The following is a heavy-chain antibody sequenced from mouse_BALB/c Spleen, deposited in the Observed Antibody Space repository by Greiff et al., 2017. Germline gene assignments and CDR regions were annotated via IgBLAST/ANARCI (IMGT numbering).Heavy chain of an antibody. J-gene: IGHJ2*01. Sequence: EVMLVESGGGLVQPGGSRKLSCAASGFTFSSFGMHWVRQAPEKGLEWVAYISSGSSTIYYADTVKGRFTISRDNPKNTLFLQMTSLRSEDTAMYYCARSYRYDGGTGDYWGQGTTLTVSS. CDR3: ARSYRYDGGTGDY. CDR2: ISSGSSTI. V-gene: IGHV5-17*02. D-gene: IGHD2-14*01. CDR1: GFTFSSFG.